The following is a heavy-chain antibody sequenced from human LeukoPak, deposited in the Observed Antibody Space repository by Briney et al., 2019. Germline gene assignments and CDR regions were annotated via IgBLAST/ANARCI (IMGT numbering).Heavy chain of an antibody. V-gene: IGHV3-23*01. Sequence: GGSLRLSCAASGFHFSTHGMNWVRQAPGKGLEWVSGISPPGDITYYADSVMGRFTISRDNAKNSPYLQMNSLRAEDTAVYYCAELGITMIGGVWGKGTTVTISS. J-gene: IGHJ6*04. CDR1: GFHFSTHG. D-gene: IGHD3-10*02. CDR2: ISPPGDIT. CDR3: AELGITMIGGV.